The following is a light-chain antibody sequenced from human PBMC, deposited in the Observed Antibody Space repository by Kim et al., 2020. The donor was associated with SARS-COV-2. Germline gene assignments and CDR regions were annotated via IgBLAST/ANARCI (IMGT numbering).Light chain of an antibody. J-gene: IGLJ3*02. CDR3: TSFTVSSTWV. CDR2: DVT. CDR1: SSDIGGLRY. Sequence: GQSITISCSRTSSDIGGLRYVSWYQQHPGKAPKLLIYDVTTRPSEISDRFSGSKSGDTASLTISGLQAEDGADYYCTSFTVSSTWVFGGGTKLTVL. V-gene: IGLV2-14*03.